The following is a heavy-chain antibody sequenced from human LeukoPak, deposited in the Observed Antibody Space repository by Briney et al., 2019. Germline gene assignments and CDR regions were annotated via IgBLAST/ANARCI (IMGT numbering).Heavy chain of an antibody. CDR3: AKTALAAAAFDY. J-gene: IGHJ4*02. CDR2: ISWNSGSI. V-gene: IGHV3-9*01. D-gene: IGHD6-13*01. CDR1: GFTFDDSA. Sequence: GGSLRLSCAASGFTFDDSAIHWVRQDPGKGLEWVSGISWNSGSIGYADSVKGRFTISRDNAKNSLYLQMNSLRAEDTALYYCAKTALAAAAFDYWGQGTLVTVSS.